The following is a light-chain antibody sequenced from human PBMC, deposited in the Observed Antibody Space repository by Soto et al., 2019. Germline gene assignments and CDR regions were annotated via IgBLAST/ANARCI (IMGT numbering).Light chain of an antibody. Sequence: EIVLMQSPGTLSLSPGERATLSCRAGQSVSNNYVAWYQQKPGQAPRLLIAGASSRATGIPDRFSGSGSGTDFTLTISRLEPEDFAVYYCQQYGSSPPLTFGGGTKVEIK. J-gene: IGKJ4*01. CDR2: GAS. V-gene: IGKV3-20*01. CDR1: QSVSNNY. CDR3: QQYGSSPPLT.